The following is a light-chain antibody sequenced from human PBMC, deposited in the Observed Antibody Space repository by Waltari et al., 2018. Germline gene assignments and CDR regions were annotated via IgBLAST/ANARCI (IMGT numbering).Light chain of an antibody. CDR1: SSDVGGYIF. CDR3: SSYASSGTLV. V-gene: IGLV2-14*01. J-gene: IGLJ1*01. Sequence: QSALTQPASVSGSPGQSITISCTGTSSDVGGYIFASWYQVHPGKVPKLIIYEVNRGPSGVSNPCSGAKSGNTASRTTSGAQAEDEADFYCSSYASSGTLVFGSGTKVTVL. CDR2: EVN.